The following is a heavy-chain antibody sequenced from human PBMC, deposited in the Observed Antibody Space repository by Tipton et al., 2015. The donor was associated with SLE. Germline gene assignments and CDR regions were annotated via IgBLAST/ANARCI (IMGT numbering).Heavy chain of an antibody. J-gene: IGHJ4*02. V-gene: IGHV4-59*01. D-gene: IGHD5-18*01. CDR1: GGSISSYY. Sequence: TLSLTCTVSGGSISSYYWSWIRQPPGKGLEWIGYIYYSGSTNYNPSLKSRVTISVDTSKNQFSLKLSSVTAADTAVYYCARENTAMVYWGQGTLVTVSS. CDR3: ARENTAMVY. CDR2: IYYSGST.